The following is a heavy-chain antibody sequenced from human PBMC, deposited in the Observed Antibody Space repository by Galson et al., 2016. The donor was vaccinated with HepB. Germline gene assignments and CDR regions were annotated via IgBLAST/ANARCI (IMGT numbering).Heavy chain of an antibody. Sequence: LRLSCAASGFTFSNYAIHWVRQAPGKGLEWVAVLSYDGSNKYYADSVKGRFTISRDNSKNTLYLQMNSLRAEDTAVYYCARDPGGGYCSGGSCPPLDYGGQGTLVTVSS. J-gene: IGHJ4*02. D-gene: IGHD2-15*01. CDR2: LSYDGSNK. CDR1: GFTFSNYA. CDR3: ARDPGGGYCSGGSCPPLDY. V-gene: IGHV3-30*04.